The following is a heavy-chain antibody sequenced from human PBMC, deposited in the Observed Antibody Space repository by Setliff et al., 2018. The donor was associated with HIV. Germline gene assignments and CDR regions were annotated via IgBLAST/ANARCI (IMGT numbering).Heavy chain of an antibody. Sequence: VKVSCKASGYTFTGYYIHWVRQAPGQGLEWMGWINPNSGDTNYAQNFQGRVTMTRDTSISTAYMELSRLRSDDTAVYYCARDSGSYCTNGVCPPGYYMDVWGKGTTVTVSS. CDR1: GYTFTGYY. D-gene: IGHD2-8*01. V-gene: IGHV1-2*02. CDR3: ARDSGSYCTNGVCPPGYYMDV. J-gene: IGHJ6*03. CDR2: INPNSGDT.